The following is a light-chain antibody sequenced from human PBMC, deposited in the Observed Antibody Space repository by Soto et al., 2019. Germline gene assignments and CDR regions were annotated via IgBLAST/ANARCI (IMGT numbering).Light chain of an antibody. J-gene: IGKJ2*01. V-gene: IGKV1-5*01. Sequence: DIQMTQSPYTLSASVGDRVTITCRAIQGISTWLAWYQQKPGTAPKLLIYDASSLESGVPSRFSGSGSGTDFTLTISSLQSEDFAVYYCQNYNYRPYNFGQGTKVDIK. CDR1: QGISTW. CDR3: QNYNYRPYN. CDR2: DAS.